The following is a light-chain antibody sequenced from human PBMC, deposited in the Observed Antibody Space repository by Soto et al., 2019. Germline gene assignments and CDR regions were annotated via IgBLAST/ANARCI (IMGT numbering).Light chain of an antibody. CDR2: GAS. Sequence: IVLTQSPGTLSLSPGERATLSCRASQSVTSSYLAWYQQKPGQTPRLLIYGASRRATGIPARFSGSGSGTEFTLTISSLQSEDFAVYYCQQYNNWPSITFGQGTRLEIK. CDR3: QQYNNWPSIT. J-gene: IGKJ5*01. CDR1: QSVTSSY. V-gene: IGKV3-15*01.